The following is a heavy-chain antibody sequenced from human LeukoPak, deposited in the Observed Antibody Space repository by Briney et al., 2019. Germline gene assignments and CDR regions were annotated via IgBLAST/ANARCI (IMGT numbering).Heavy chain of an antibody. Sequence: PGGSLRLSCAASGFTFSSYGMHWVRQAPGKGLEWVAFIRYDGSNKYYADSVKGRFTISRDNSKNTLYLQMNSLRAEDTAVYYSAKYGQLVPYFDYWGQGTLVTVSS. D-gene: IGHD6-13*01. V-gene: IGHV3-30*02. CDR2: IRYDGSNK. J-gene: IGHJ4*02. CDR3: AKYGQLVPYFDY. CDR1: GFTFSSYG.